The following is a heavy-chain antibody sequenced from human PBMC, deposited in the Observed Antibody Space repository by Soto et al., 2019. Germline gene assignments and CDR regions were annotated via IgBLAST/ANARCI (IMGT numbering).Heavy chain of an antibody. J-gene: IGHJ3*02. V-gene: IGHV3-23*01. CDR2: ISGSGGST. D-gene: IGHD3-9*01. Sequence: GGSLRLSCGASGFTFSSYAMSWVRQAPGKGLEWLSAISGSGGSTYYADSVKGRFTISRDNSKNTLYLQMNSLRAEDTAVYYCARPRGRYFDWNGGFDIWGQGKMVNGS. CDR1: GFTFSSYA. CDR3: ARPRGRYFDWNGGFDI.